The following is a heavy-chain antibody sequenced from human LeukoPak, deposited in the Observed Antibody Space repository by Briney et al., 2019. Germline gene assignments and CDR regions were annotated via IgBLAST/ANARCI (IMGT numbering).Heavy chain of an antibody. D-gene: IGHD2-8*01. CDR2: IYPADSST. J-gene: IGHJ4*02. CDR3: ARPIHCTSGVCYEY. Sequence: GESLKISCKGSGYSFTSYWIGWVRQMPGKGLEWMGIIYPADSSTKFSPSFQGQVTISADKSIATAYLQWSSLKASDTATYYCARPIHCTSGVCYEYWGQGTLVTVSS. CDR1: GYSFTSYW. V-gene: IGHV5-51*01.